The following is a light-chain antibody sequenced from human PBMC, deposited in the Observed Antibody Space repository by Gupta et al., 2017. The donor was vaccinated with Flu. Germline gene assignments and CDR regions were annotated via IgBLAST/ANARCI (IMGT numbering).Light chain of an antibody. CDR1: TSNIGSNT. CDR2: KSN. V-gene: IGLV1-44*01. Sequence: QSVLTQPPSTSGTPGQRVTTSCSGSTSNIGSNTVNWYQQFPGMAPKVLIYKSNQRPSGVPDRFSASKSGTSASLAISGLQSEDEADYDCATWDDSLDGVVFGGGTKLTVL. CDR3: ATWDDSLDGVV. J-gene: IGLJ2*01.